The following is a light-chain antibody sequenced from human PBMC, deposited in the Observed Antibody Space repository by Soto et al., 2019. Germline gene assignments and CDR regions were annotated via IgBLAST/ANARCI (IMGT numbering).Light chain of an antibody. J-gene: IGKJ1*01. CDR3: QQYNNWPPWT. CDR1: QSVSSN. Sequence: EIVMTQSPATLSVSPGERATLSCRASQSVSSNLAWYQQKPGQAPRLLIYGASIRATGIPARFSGSGSGTEFTLTISSLQSEDFAVYYCQQYNNWPPWTFGQGTQVEIK. CDR2: GAS. V-gene: IGKV3D-15*01.